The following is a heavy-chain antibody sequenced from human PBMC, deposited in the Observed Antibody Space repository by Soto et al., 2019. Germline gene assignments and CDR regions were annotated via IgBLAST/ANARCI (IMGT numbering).Heavy chain of an antibody. J-gene: IGHJ6*02. CDR1: GYSFTSYW. D-gene: IGHD6-6*01. V-gene: IGHV5-51*01. CDR3: ARHRDIAARPHYYYGMDV. CDR2: IYPGDSDT. Sequence: GESLKISCKGSGYSFTSYWIGWVRQMPGKGLEWMGIIYPGDSDTRYSPSFQGQVTISADKSISTAYLQWSSLKASDTAMYYCARHRDIAARPHYYYGMDVWGQGTTVTVSS.